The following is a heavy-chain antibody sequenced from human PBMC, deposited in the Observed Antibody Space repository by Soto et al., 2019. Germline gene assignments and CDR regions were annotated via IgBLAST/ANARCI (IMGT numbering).Heavy chain of an antibody. J-gene: IGHJ4*02. CDR3: AHKGGGDYIIDY. D-gene: IGHD4-17*01. CDR2: IYWDYSK. V-gene: IGHV2-5*02. CDR1: GFSLSTSGVG. Sequence: QITLKESGPTLVKPTQTLTLTCTFSGFSLSTSGVGVGWIRQPPGKALEWLAVIYWDYSKHYSPSLKSRLTITKDTSKNQVVLTMTNMDPVDTATYYCAHKGGGDYIIDYWGQGTLVTVSS.